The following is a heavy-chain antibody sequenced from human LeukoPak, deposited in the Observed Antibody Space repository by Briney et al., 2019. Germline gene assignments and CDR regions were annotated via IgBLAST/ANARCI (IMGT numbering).Heavy chain of an antibody. D-gene: IGHD2-2*02. CDR3: AKDPGHCTSTFCYTNY. J-gene: IGHJ4*02. CDR2: IKDDGSEK. CDR1: GFTFSNYW. V-gene: IGHV3-7*04. Sequence: PGESLRLSCAVSGFTFSNYWMSWVRQAPGKGLEWVANIKDDGSEKNYMDSVKGRFTISRDNAKDSLYLQMNSLRVEDTAVYYCAKDPGHCTSTFCYTNYWGQGTLVTVSS.